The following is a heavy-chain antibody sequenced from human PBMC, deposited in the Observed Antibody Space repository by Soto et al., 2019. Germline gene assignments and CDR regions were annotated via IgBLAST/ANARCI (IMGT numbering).Heavy chain of an antibody. J-gene: IGHJ4*02. CDR3: ARASSSWYAY. D-gene: IGHD6-13*01. CDR1: GGSFSGYY. CDR2: INHSGST. Sequence: ETLSLTCAVYGGSFSGYYWSWIRQPPGKGLEWIGEINHSGSTNYNPSLKSRVTISVDTSKNQFSLKLSSVTAADTAVYYCARASSSWYAYWGQGTLVTVSS. V-gene: IGHV4-34*01.